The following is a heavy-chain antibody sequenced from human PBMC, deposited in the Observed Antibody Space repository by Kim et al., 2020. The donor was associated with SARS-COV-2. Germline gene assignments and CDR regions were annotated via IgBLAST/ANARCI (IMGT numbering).Heavy chain of an antibody. J-gene: IGHJ6*02. Sequence: GGSLRLSCAASGFTFSNAWMSWVRQAPGKGLEWVGRIKSKTDGGTTDYAAPVKGRFTISRDDSKNTLYLQMNSLKTEDTAVYYCTTDYHSSHYYYYGMDVWGQGTTVTVSS. V-gene: IGHV3-15*01. CDR3: TTDYHSSHYYYYGMDV. CDR1: GFTFSNAW. D-gene: IGHD2-2*01. CDR2: IKSKTDGGTT.